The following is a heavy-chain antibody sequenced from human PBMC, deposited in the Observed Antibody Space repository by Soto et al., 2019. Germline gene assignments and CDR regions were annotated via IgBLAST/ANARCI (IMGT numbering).Heavy chain of an antibody. CDR1: DGSINSCC. CDR3: ARHRRTTVAKFYFDN. Sequence: SETVSLTCAVSDGSINSCCWSWSRRPPGKGLEWIAYIFDSGNANYNPSLKSRVTISVDTSKNQFSLKLTSVTAADTAVYYCARHRRTTVAKFYFDNWGQGALVTVSS. J-gene: IGHJ4*02. D-gene: IGHD4-4*01. V-gene: IGHV4-59*08. CDR2: IFDSGNA.